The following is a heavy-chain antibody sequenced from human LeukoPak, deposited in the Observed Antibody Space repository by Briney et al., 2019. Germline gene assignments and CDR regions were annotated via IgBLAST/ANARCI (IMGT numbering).Heavy chain of an antibody. J-gene: IGHJ5*01. Sequence: ASVKFSCKVSGYSLSELSTHWVRQAPGQGLEWMGGFDPGDDETIYAQKFQGRVTMTEDTSTDTAYLELSSLRSEDTAVYFCATEKDLLLDSWGQGTPVTVSS. D-gene: IGHD1-26*01. CDR2: FDPGDDET. V-gene: IGHV1-24*01. CDR1: GYSLSELS. CDR3: ATEKDLLLDS.